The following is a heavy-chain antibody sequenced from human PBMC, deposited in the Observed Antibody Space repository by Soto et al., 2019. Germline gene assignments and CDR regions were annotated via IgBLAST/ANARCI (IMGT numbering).Heavy chain of an antibody. J-gene: IGHJ6*02. CDR2: IHHREST. Sequence: LSLTCAVSGGSVRSNNWWFWVRQPPGKGLEWIGEIHHRESTNLNPSLKSRVTISVDRSKNEFSLKVKSVTAADTAVYYCGCRVEDISYDYYGMDVWGQGTTVTVSS. V-gene: IGHV4-4*02. CDR3: GCRVEDISYDYYGMDV. D-gene: IGHD2-15*01. CDR1: GGSVRSNNW.